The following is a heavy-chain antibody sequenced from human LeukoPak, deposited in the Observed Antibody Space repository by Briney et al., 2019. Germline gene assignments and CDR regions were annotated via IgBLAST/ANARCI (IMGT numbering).Heavy chain of an antibody. V-gene: IGHV3-30*18. CDR3: AKDEYYYGSGPPAPFDP. CDR2: ISYDGSNK. J-gene: IGHJ5*02. CDR1: DFTFSIYG. Sequence: GGSLRLSCAASDFTFSIYGMHWVRQAPGKGLEWVAVISYDGSNKYYADSVKGRFTISRDNSKNTLYLQMNSLRAEDTAVYYCAKDEYYYGSGPPAPFDPWGQGTLVTVSS. D-gene: IGHD3-10*01.